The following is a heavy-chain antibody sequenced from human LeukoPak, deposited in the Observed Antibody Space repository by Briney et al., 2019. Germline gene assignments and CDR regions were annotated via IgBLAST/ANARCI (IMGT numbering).Heavy chain of an antibody. Sequence: SETLSLTCNVSAYSISSGYYWGWIRQPPGKGLEWIGSVYHSGITFYNPSLKSRITISVDTSKNQFSLKLTSVTAADTAMYYCARVRAAAVPYYFDYWGRGTLVTVSS. CDR1: AYSISSGYY. CDR3: ARVRAAAVPYYFDY. CDR2: VYHSGIT. V-gene: IGHV4-38-2*02. D-gene: IGHD6-13*01. J-gene: IGHJ4*02.